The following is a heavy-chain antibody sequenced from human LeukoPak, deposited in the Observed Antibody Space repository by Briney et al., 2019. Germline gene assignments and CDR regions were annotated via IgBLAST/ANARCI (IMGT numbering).Heavy chain of an antibody. J-gene: IGHJ4*02. CDR3: ARIKRIMEPGTVGLDS. CDR1: GYTFSSYD. D-gene: IGHD2-8*01. V-gene: IGHV1-8*01. CDR2: MNPNSGHA. Sequence: ASVKVSCKASGYTFSSYDINWVRQAAGQGLEWMGWMNPNSGHAGYTQKFQGRVTMTSDNAISTVYMEISSLRPDDAAVYYCARIKRIMEPGTVGLDSWGQGTLVTVSS.